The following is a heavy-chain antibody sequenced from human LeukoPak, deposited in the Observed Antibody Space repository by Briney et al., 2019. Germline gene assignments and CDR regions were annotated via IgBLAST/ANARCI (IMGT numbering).Heavy chain of an antibody. CDR1: GGSISSYY. J-gene: IGHJ4*02. Sequence: PSETLSLTCTVSGGSISSYYWSWIRQPPGKGLEWIGDIYYSGSTNYNPSLKSRVTISVDTSKNQFSLKLSSVTAADTAVYYCAREAFSSWYFDYWGQGTLVTVSS. CDR2: IYYSGST. D-gene: IGHD6-13*01. CDR3: AREAFSSWYFDY. V-gene: IGHV4-59*12.